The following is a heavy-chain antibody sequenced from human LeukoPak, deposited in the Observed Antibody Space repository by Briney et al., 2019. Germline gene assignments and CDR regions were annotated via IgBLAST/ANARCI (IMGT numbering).Heavy chain of an antibody. Sequence: SETLSLTCTVSGGSISTYYWSWIRQPPGKGLEWIGYVYNSGSANYNPSLKSRVTISIDTSKNQFSLKLSPVTAADTAVYYCARNGGSYSFDYWSQGTLVTVSS. CDR2: VYNSGSA. V-gene: IGHV4-59*01. J-gene: IGHJ4*02. D-gene: IGHD1-26*01. CDR1: GGSISTYY. CDR3: ARNGGSYSFDY.